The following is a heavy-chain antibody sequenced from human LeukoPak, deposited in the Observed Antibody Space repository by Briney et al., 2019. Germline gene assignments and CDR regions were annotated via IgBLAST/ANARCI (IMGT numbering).Heavy chain of an antibody. V-gene: IGHV3-43*02. Sequence: GGSLRLSCAASGFTFDDYAMHWVRQVPGKGLEWVSLISGDSGRTYYADSVKGRFTIYRDNSIHSLYLQMKSLRTEDTALYYCAKDGRRSRERLNRDVWSGSFSYHYHGMDVWGQGTTVTVSS. CDR3: AKDGRRSRERLNRDVWSGSFSYHYHGMDV. CDR2: ISGDSGRT. CDR1: GFTFDDYA. J-gene: IGHJ6*02. D-gene: IGHD3-3*01.